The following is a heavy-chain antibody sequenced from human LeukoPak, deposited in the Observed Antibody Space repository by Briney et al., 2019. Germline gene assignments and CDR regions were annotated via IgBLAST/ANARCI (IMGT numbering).Heavy chain of an antibody. Sequence: GGSLRLSCAASGFTFSSYSMNWVRQAPGKGLEWVSSISSSSSYIYYADSVKGRFTISRDNAKNSLYLQMNSLRAEDTAVYYCAKGLEGYCSGGSCYSGEYWGQGTLVTVSS. D-gene: IGHD2-15*01. CDR1: GFTFSSYS. V-gene: IGHV3-21*01. CDR2: ISSSSSYI. CDR3: AKGLEGYCSGGSCYSGEY. J-gene: IGHJ4*02.